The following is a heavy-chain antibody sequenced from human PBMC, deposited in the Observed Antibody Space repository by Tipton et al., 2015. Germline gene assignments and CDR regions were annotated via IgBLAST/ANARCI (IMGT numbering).Heavy chain of an antibody. CDR1: GGSISSHY. CDR2: ISYSGTT. Sequence: LRLSCTVSGGSISSHYWSWIRQSPGKGLEWIGYISYSGTTNYNPSLNSRVTISVDTSKNQFSLEMRSVTATDTAVYYCARARGRHGGLFDSWGQGILVTVSS. J-gene: IGHJ4*02. D-gene: IGHD4-23*01. CDR3: ARARGRHGGLFDS. V-gene: IGHV4-59*11.